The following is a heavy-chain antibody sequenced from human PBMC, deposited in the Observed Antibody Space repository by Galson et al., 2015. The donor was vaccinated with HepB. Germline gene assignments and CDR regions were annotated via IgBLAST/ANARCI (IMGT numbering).Heavy chain of an antibody. V-gene: IGHV4-39*01. CDR1: GGSISSSSYY. J-gene: IGHJ6*02. CDR2: IYYSGST. D-gene: IGHD3-10*01. CDR3: ARGLRGSGSYYKHQGYYYYGMDV. Sequence: SLTCTVSGGSISSSSYYWGWIRQPPGKGLEWIGSIYYSGSTYYNPSLKSRVTISVDTSKNQFSLKLSSVTAADTAVYYCARGLRGSGSYYKHQGYYYYGMDVWGQGTTVTVSS.